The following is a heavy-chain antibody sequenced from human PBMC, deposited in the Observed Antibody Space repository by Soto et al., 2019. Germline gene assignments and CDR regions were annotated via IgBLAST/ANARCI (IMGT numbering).Heavy chain of an antibody. CDR2: ISSSSSYI. J-gene: IGHJ6*02. D-gene: IGHD2-2*01. CDR3: ARDLRFCVISSCFANGYYYYGMNV. CDR1: GFTFGSYS. V-gene: IGHV3-21*04. Sequence: EVQLVESGGGLVKPGGSLRLSCAASGFTFGSYSMNWVRQTPGKGLEWVSSISSSSSYISYADSVKGRFTISRDNAKNSLYLQLNSLRAEDTAVCYCARDLRFCVISSCFANGYYYYGMNVWGQGTTVTVSS.